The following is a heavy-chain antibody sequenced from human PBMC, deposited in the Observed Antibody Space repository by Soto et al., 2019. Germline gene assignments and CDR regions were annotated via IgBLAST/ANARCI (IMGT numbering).Heavy chain of an antibody. Sequence: SEALSLTCTVSGVSVSSGSFYWSWLRQPPGKGLEWIGYIYSSGATYYNPSLKSRVTISMETSKNRFSLNVSSATAADTAVYYCARAIFSSVLYIDLWGQGTTVTSP. CDR2: IYSSGAT. D-gene: IGHD3-3*01. V-gene: IGHV4-61*01. J-gene: IGHJ6*03. CDR1: GVSVSSGSFY. CDR3: ARAIFSSVLYIDL.